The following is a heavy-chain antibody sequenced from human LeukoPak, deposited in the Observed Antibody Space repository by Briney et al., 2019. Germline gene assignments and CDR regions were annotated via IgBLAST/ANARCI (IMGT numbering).Heavy chain of an antibody. CDR1: GGSVSSYY. J-gene: IGHJ4*02. D-gene: IGHD3-10*01. CDR2: IYYSGST. Sequence: SETLSLTCTVSGGSVSSYYWSWIRQPPGKGLEWIGYIYYSGSTNYNPSLKSRVTISVDTPKNQFSLKLSSVTAADTAVYYCARDNSYGSGSGFDYWGQGTLVTVSS. V-gene: IGHV4-59*02. CDR3: ARDNSYGSGSGFDY.